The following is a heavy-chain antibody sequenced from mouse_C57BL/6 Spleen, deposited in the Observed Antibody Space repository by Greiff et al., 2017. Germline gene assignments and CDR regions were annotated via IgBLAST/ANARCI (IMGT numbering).Heavy chain of an antibody. CDR3: ASRDLSAY. Sequence: VKLMESGPELVKPGASVKISCKASGYAFSSSWMNWVKQRPGKGLEWIGRIYPGDGDTNYNGKFKGKATLTADKSSSTAYMQLSSLTSEDSAVYFCASRDLSAYWGQGTLVTVSA. V-gene: IGHV1-82*01. D-gene: IGHD1-1*01. CDR1: GYAFSSSW. J-gene: IGHJ3*01. CDR2: IYPGDGDT.